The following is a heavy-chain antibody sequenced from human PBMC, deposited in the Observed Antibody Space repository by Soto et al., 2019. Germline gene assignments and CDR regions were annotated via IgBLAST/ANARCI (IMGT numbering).Heavy chain of an antibody. CDR2: IVVGSGNT. D-gene: IGHD4-17*01. Sequence: QMQLVQSGPEVKKPGTSVKVSCKASGFTFTSSAMQWVRQARGQRLEGIGWIVVGSGNTNYAQKFQERVTITRDMSTSTAYMELSSLRSEDTAVYYCAADTGRGDYVDYEGVIDAFDIWGQGTMVTVSS. CDR3: AADTGRGDYVDYEGVIDAFDI. J-gene: IGHJ3*02. V-gene: IGHV1-58*02. CDR1: GFTFTSSA.